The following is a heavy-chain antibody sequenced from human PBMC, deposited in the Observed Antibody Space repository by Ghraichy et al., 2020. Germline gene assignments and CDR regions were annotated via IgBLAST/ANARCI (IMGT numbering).Heavy chain of an antibody. D-gene: IGHD5-18*01. V-gene: IGHV3-48*02. CDR1: GFTFSSYS. CDR2: ISSSSSTI. J-gene: IGHJ6*02. CDR3: AREPPDTAMVTGYYYGMDV. Sequence: GGSLRLSCAASGFTFSSYSMNWVRQAPGKGLEWVSYISSSSSTIYYADSVKGRFTISRDNAKNSLYLQMNSLRDEDTAVYYCAREPPDTAMVTGYYYGMDVWGQGTTVTVSS.